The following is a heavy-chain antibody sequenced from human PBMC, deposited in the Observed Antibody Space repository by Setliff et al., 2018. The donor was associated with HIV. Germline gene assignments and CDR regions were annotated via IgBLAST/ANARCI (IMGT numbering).Heavy chain of an antibody. V-gene: IGHV3-7*01. CDR3: ARDKGPKLLDY. J-gene: IGHJ4*02. Sequence: PGGSLRLSCAASGFTFSRYWMSWVRQAPGKGLEWVASINQDGGQKYYVDSVKGRFTISRDNAKNSLYLQMNSLRAEDTAVYYCARDKGPKLLDYWGQGTLVTVSS. D-gene: IGHD3-10*01. CDR2: INQDGGQK. CDR1: GFTFSRYW.